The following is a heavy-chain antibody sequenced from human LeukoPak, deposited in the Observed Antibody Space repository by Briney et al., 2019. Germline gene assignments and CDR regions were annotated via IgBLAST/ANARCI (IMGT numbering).Heavy chain of an antibody. V-gene: IGHV1-46*02. Sequence: GASVKVSRKASGDTFHIYYMHWVRQAPGQGLEWMGIINPSGGSTRYAQKLQGRVTMTTDTSTSTAYMELRSLRSDDTAVYYCARDLGGLAGTTKAWYVFGNMDVWGKGTTVTVSS. D-gene: IGHD1-1*01. CDR1: GDTFHIYY. J-gene: IGHJ6*03. CDR2: INPSGGST. CDR3: ARDLGGLAGTTKAWYVFGNMDV.